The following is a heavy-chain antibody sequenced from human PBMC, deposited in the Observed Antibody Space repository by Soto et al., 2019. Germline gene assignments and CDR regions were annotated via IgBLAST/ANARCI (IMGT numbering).Heavy chain of an antibody. CDR3: AKDSDYYDFWSAVLDY. CDR2: IGGRGSST. J-gene: IGHJ4*02. D-gene: IGHD3-3*01. CDR1: GFTFNTYA. Sequence: EVQLLESGGGLVQPGGSLRLSCVASGFTFNTYAMSWVRQAPGKGLEWVSAIGGRGSSTYYADSVKGRFTISRDNSKNTLYLHMDSLRAEDTALYYCAKDSDYYDFWSAVLDYWGQGTLVTVSS. V-gene: IGHV3-23*01.